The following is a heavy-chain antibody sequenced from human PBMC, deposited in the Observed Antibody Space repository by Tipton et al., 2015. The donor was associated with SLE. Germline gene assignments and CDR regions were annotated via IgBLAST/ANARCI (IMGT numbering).Heavy chain of an antibody. J-gene: IGHJ4*02. Sequence: PSLTCTVSGGSISSGDYYWSWIRQSPGKGLEWIGEITHSGSAKYNPSLKSRVTVSVDTSKNQFSLKLTSVTAADTALYYCARGQKQWLLRGLQYWGQGSLVTVSS. D-gene: IGHD6-19*01. CDR2: ITHSGSA. V-gene: IGHV4-30-4*01. CDR1: GGSISSGDYY. CDR3: ARGQKQWLLRGLQY.